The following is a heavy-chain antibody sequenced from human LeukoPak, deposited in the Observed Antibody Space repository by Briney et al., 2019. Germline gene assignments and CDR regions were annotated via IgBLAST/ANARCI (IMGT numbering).Heavy chain of an antibody. Sequence: GGSLRLSCAASGFTFSSYAMHWVRQAPGKGLEWVAVISYDGSNKYYADSVKGRFTISRDNSKNTLYLQMNSLRAEDTAVYYCARDHYYGSGSYYFDYWGQGTLVTVSS. CDR3: ARDHYYGSGSYYFDY. V-gene: IGHV3-30-3*01. J-gene: IGHJ4*02. CDR1: GFTFSSYA. CDR2: ISYDGSNK. D-gene: IGHD3-10*01.